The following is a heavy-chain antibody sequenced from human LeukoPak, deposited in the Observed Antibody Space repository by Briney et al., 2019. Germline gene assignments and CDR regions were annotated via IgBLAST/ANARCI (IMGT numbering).Heavy chain of an antibody. CDR3: ARGRYSYGWYYGMDV. CDR2: IYYSGST. D-gene: IGHD5-18*01. J-gene: IGHJ6*02. CDR1: GGSISSYY. V-gene: IGHV4-59*01. Sequence: SETLSLTCTVSGGSISSYYWSWIRQPPGKGLEWIGYIYYSGSTNYNPPLKSRVTISVDTSKNQFSLKLSSVTAADTAVYYCARGRYSYGWYYGMDVWGQGPRSPSP.